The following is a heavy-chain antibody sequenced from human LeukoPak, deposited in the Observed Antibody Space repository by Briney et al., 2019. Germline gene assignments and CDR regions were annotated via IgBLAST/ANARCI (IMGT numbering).Heavy chain of an antibody. J-gene: IGHJ4*02. CDR3: ASTNYYDSSGPLDY. CDR2: ISSSGSTI. V-gene: IGHV3-11*01. CDR1: GCTFSDYY. Sequence: GGPLRLSCAASGCTFSDYYMSWIRQAPGKGLEWVSYISSSGSTIYYADSVKGRFTISRDNAKNSLYLQMNSLRAEDTAVYYCASTNYYDSSGPLDYWGQGTLVTVSS. D-gene: IGHD3-22*01.